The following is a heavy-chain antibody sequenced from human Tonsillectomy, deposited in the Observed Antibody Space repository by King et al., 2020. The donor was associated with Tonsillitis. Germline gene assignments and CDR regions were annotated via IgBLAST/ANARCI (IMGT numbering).Heavy chain of an antibody. Sequence: QLVQSGAGVKKPGASVKVSCKASGYTFTGYYMHWVRQAPGQGLEWMGWINPNRGGTNYAQKFQGSVTMTRGTSISTAYMELSRLRSDDTAVYYCARGPGGGSYAGWGQGTLVTVSS. J-gene: IGHJ4*02. D-gene: IGHD1-26*01. V-gene: IGHV1-2*02. CDR3: ARGPGGGSYAG. CDR1: GYTFTGYY. CDR2: INPNRGGT.